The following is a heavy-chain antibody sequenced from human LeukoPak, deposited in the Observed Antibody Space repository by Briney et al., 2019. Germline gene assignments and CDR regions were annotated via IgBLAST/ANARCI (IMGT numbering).Heavy chain of an antibody. CDR3: ARDRAATQDWVEFDP. CDR1: GFRVRDYC. D-gene: IGHD3/OR15-3a*01. CDR2: IRDSGEA. Sequence: GGSLRLSCAVSGFRVRDYCMSWVRQAPGKGLEWVGLIRDSGEAFYADFARGRFAISRDESENTLYLQMNSLRVEDTAVYFCARDRAATQDWVEFDPWGQGTPVIVSS. V-gene: IGHV3-66*03. J-gene: IGHJ5*02.